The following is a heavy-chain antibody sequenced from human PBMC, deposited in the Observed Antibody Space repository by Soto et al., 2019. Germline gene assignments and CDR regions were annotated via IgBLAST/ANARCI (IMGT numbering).Heavy chain of an antibody. CDR2: IYWDDDK. CDR3: VPQAGNNNSSYFDL. CDR1: GFSLSTSGVA. D-gene: IGHD3-10*01. Sequence: QITLKESGPELVKPTQTLTLTCTFSGFSLSTSGVAVGWIRQPPGKALEWLSLIYWDDDKRYSPSLKSRLTITKDTSKNQVVLTMTNMDPVDTATYYCVPQAGNNNSSYFDLWGRGTLVTVSS. J-gene: IGHJ2*01. V-gene: IGHV2-5*02.